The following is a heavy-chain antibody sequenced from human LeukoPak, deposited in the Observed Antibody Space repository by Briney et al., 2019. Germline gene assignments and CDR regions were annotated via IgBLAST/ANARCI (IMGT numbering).Heavy chain of an antibody. Sequence: SETLSLTCTVSGGSISSSTYYCGWIRQPPGKGLEWIGSIYYTGSTYYNPSLKSRVTISVDTSKNQFSLKLSSVTAADTAVYYCARQGLNPWGQGTLVTVSS. V-gene: IGHV4-39*01. J-gene: IGHJ5*02. CDR2: IYYTGST. CDR3: ARQGLNP. CDR1: GGSISSSTYY.